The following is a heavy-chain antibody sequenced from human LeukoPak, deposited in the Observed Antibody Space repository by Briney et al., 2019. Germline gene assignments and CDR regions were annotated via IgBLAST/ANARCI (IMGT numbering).Heavy chain of an antibody. V-gene: IGHV3-7*01. Sequence: GGSLRLSCAASGFTFSNYWMSWVRQAPGKGLEWVANINQGGSEKYYVDSVKGRFTISRDNAKNSLYLQMNSLRAEDTAVYYCARDFVVVTAFFDYWGQGTLVTVSS. CDR2: INQGGSEK. J-gene: IGHJ4*02. D-gene: IGHD2-21*02. CDR3: ARDFVVVTAFFDY. CDR1: GFTFSNYW.